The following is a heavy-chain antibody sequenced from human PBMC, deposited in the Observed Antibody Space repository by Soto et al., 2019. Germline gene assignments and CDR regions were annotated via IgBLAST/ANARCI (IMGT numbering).Heavy chain of an antibody. J-gene: IGHJ6*02. CDR3: TRSVADYYYAMDV. D-gene: IGHD2-15*01. V-gene: IGHV3-73*01. CDR2: IANRPNNYAT. CDR1: GFAFSGSV. Sequence: SGGSLRLSCAASGFAFSGSVIHWVRQASGKGLEWVGRIANRPNNYATVYTESVKGRFIISRDDSKNTAYLQMNSLKTEDTAVYYCTRSVADYYYAMDVWGQGTTVTVSS.